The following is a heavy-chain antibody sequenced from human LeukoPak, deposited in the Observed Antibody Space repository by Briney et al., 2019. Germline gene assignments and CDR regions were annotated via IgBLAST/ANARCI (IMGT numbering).Heavy chain of an antibody. CDR3: ARAEDSSGYYSTFDY. CDR1: GFTFSDYY. D-gene: IGHD3-22*01. Sequence: GGSLRLSCAASGFTFSDYYMSWIRQAPGEGLEWVSYISSSGSTIYYADSVKGRFTISRDNAKNSLYLQMNSLRAEDTAVYYCARAEDSSGYYSTFDYWGQGTLVTVSS. CDR2: ISSSGSTI. J-gene: IGHJ4*02. V-gene: IGHV3-11*01.